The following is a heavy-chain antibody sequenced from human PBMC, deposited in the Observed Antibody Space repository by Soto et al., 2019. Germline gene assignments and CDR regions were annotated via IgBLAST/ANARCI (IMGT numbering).Heavy chain of an antibody. V-gene: IGHV4-59*01. CDR1: GGSISSYY. Sequence: SETLSLTCTVSGGSISSYYWSWIRQSPGKGLEWIEYIYYSGSTKYNTSHKSRVTISVDTSKNQFSLKMSSVTAADTAVYYCARGRGDTAMAWYYWGQGTLVTVS. CDR3: ARGRGDTAMAWYY. CDR2: IYYSGST. D-gene: IGHD5-18*01. J-gene: IGHJ4*02.